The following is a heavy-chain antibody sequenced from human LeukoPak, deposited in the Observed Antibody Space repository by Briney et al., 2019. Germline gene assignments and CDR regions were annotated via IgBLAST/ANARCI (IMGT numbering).Heavy chain of an antibody. J-gene: IGHJ1*01. CDR2: ISSSSSTI. V-gene: IGHV3-48*04. CDR3: AKDLPGGKYYYDSSAFSFQH. CDR1: GFTFSSYS. D-gene: IGHD3-22*01. Sequence: TGGSLRLSCAASGFTFSSYSMNWVRQAPGKGLERVSYISSSSSTIYFADSVKGRFTISRDNAKNSLYLQMNSLRAEDTAVYYCAKDLPGGKYYYDSSAFSFQHWGQGTLVTVSS.